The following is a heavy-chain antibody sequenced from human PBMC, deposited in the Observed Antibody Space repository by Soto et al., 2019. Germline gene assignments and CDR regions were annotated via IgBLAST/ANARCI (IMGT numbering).Heavy chain of an antibody. CDR3: AKDLFTRKTSSWYRYYYYGMDV. Sequence: LRLSCAASGFTFDDYAMHWVRQAPGKGLEWVSLISWDGGSTYYADSVKGRFTISRDNSKNSLYLQMNSLRAEDTALYYCAKDLFTRKTSSWYRYYYYGMDVWGQGTTVTVSS. J-gene: IGHJ6*02. CDR2: ISWDGGST. D-gene: IGHD6-13*01. CDR1: GFTFDDYA. V-gene: IGHV3-43D*04.